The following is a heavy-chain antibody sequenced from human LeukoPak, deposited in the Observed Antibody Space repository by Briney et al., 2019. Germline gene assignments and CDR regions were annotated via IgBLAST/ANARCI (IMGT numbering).Heavy chain of an antibody. J-gene: IGHJ6*02. CDR1: GFTFDDYA. V-gene: IGHV3-9*01. CDR2: ISWNSGSI. CDR3: AKDMRGVDTALNYYYGMDV. Sequence: QTGGSLRLSCAASGFTFDDYAMHWVRQAPGKGLEWVSGISWNSGSIGYADSVKGRFTISRDNAKNSLYLQMNSLRAEDTALYDCAKDMRGVDTALNYYYGMDVWGQGTTVTVSS. D-gene: IGHD5-18*01.